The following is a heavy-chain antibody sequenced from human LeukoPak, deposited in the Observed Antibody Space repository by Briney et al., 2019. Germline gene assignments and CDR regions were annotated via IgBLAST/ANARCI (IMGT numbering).Heavy chain of an antibody. CDR2: INHSGST. J-gene: IGHJ4*02. Sequence: SETLSLTCTVSGGSISSYYWSWIRQPPGKGLEWIGGINHSGSTNYNPSLKSRVTISVDTSKNQFSLKLSSVTAADTAVYYCASPGYSSGWYYFDYWGQGTLVTVSS. CDR1: GGSISSYY. CDR3: ASPGYSSGWYYFDY. D-gene: IGHD6-19*01. V-gene: IGHV4-34*01.